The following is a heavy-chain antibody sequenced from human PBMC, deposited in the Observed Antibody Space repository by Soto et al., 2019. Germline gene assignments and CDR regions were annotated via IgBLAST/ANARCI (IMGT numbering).Heavy chain of an antibody. Sequence: EVQLVESGGGLVQPGGSLRLSCAASGFTVSRNYMSWVRQAPGKGLEWVSVIFSGGNTYYADSVKGRFTISRDNSKNTLYLQMNSVRAEDTAVYYCARDVRDSSGYPEYYFDYWGQGTLVTVPS. CDR3: ARDVRDSSGYPEYYFDY. V-gene: IGHV3-66*01. J-gene: IGHJ4*02. D-gene: IGHD3-22*01. CDR2: IFSGGNT. CDR1: GFTVSRNY.